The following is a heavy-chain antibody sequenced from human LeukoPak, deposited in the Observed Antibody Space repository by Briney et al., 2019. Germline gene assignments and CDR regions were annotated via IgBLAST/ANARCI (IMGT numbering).Heavy chain of an antibody. V-gene: IGHV3-21*01. Sequence: GGSLRLSCAASGFTFSSFSMNWVRQAPGEGLEWVSTISTDGSSTYYPDSVKGRFTISRDNAKNSLYLQMNSLRAEDTAVYYCARVRYYYDSSGLGENYWGQGTLVTVSS. D-gene: IGHD3-22*01. CDR3: ARVRYYYDSSGLGENY. CDR2: ISTDGSST. J-gene: IGHJ4*02. CDR1: GFTFSSFS.